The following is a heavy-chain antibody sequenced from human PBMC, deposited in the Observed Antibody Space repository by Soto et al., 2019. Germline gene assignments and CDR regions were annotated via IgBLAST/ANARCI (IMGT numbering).Heavy chain of an antibody. J-gene: IGHJ4*02. V-gene: IGHV4-59*08. CDR1: GGSISSHY. CDR3: ARQWGGDY. CDR2: ASYSGSP. Sequence: QVQLQESGPGLVKPPETLSLTCTVSGGSISSHYWSWIRQPPGEGLEWIGRASYSGSPSYNPSLKSRVTISIDTSKNQFSLKLTSVTAADTAVYYCARQWGGDYWGQGTLVTVSS. D-gene: IGHD3-16*01.